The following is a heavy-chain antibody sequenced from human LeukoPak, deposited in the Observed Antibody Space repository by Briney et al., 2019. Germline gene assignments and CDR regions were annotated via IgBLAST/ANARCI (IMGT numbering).Heavy chain of an antibody. CDR3: ARLVRYCSTNSCYPFDF. D-gene: IGHD2-2*01. V-gene: IGHV4-34*01. J-gene: IGHJ4*02. CDR1: SGSFSGYY. CDR2: INHSGST. Sequence: SETLSLTCAVYSGSFSGYYWSWIRQPPGKGLEWIGEINHSGSTNYNPSLKSRVTISIDTSKNQFSLKLSSVTAADTAVYYCARLVRYCSTNSCYPFDFWGQGTLVTVSS.